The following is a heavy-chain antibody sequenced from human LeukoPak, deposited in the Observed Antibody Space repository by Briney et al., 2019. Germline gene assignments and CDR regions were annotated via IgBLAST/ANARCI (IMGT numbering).Heavy chain of an antibody. V-gene: IGHV4-30-2*05. CDR3: AREPVLRHPRSYYYYGMDV. Sequence: PSETLSLTCAVSGGSISSGGYSWSWIRQPPGKGLEWIGYIYHSGSTYYNPSLKSRVTISVDTSKNQFSLKLSSVTAADTAVYYCAREPVLRHPRSYYYYGMDVWGQGTTVTVSS. CDR2: IYHSGST. CDR1: GGSISSGGYS. J-gene: IGHJ6*02. D-gene: IGHD3-3*01.